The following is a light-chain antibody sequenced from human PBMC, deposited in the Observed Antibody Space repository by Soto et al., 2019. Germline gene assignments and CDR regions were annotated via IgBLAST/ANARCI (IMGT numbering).Light chain of an antibody. CDR3: QQYNHWTPWT. V-gene: IGKV3-15*01. Sequence: EIVMTQSPATLSVPPGERATLSCRASQSVSSNLAWYQQKPGQAPRLLIYGASTRATGIPARFSGSVSGTDFTLTISSLQSEDFALYYCQQYNHWTPWTFGQGTKVEIK. CDR1: QSVSSN. J-gene: IGKJ1*01. CDR2: GAS.